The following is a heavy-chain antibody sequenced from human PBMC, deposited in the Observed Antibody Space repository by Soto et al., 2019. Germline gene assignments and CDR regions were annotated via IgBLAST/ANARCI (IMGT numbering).Heavy chain of an antibody. CDR1: GFTFSSYW. D-gene: IGHD2-2*01. J-gene: IGHJ3*02. V-gene: IGHV3-7*01. CDR2: IKQDGSEK. Sequence: GESLKISCAASGFTFSSYWMSWVRQAPGKGLEWVANIKQDGSEKYYVDSVKGRFTISRDNAKNSLYLQMNSLRAEDTAVYYCARGGRYCSSTSCYAFDIWGQGTMVTVSS. CDR3: ARGGRYCSSTSCYAFDI.